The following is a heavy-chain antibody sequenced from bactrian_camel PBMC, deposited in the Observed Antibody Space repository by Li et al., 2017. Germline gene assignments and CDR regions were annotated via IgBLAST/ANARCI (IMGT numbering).Heavy chain of an antibody. CDR3: AADSMSCRGRVLTLGGADFAH. J-gene: IGHJ4*01. CDR1: ANIDNYYC. CDR2: IDVDGST. V-gene: IGHV3S53*01. Sequence: HVQLVESGGGSVQAGGSLRLSCAASANIDNYYCLGWFRQAPGKEREGVALIDVDGSTTYSESVKGRFAISQDNAKNTLYLQMNNPKLEDTARYFCAADSMSCRGRVLTLGGADFAHWGQGTQVTVS. D-gene: IGHD1*01.